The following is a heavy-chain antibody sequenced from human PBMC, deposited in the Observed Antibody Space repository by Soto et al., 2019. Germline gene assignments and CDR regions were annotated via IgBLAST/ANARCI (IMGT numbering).Heavy chain of an antibody. CDR3: ARKDSGYGDYMDV. CDR1: GGSISSGGYY. Sequence: QVQLQESGPGLVKPSQTLSLTCTVSGGSISSGGYYWSWIRQHPGKVLEWIGYIYYSGSAYYNPSLKSRVTMSVDTSENQFSLRLSSVTAADTAVYYCARKDSGYGDYMDVWGKGTTVTVSS. V-gene: IGHV4-31*03. D-gene: IGHD5-12*01. J-gene: IGHJ6*03. CDR2: IYYSGSA.